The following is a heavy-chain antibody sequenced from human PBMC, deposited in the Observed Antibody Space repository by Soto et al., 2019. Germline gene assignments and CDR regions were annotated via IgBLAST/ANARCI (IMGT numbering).Heavy chain of an antibody. D-gene: IGHD2-21*02. CDR3: ASGGGGNSAEVSDY. J-gene: IGHJ4*02. CDR1: GGSFSGYY. CDR2: INHSGST. V-gene: IGHV4-34*01. Sequence: SETLSLTCAVYGGSFSGYYWSWIRQPPGKGLEWIGEINHSGSTNYNPSLKSRVTISVDTSKNQFSLKLSSVTAADTAVYYCASGGGGNSAEVSDYWGQGTLVTVSS.